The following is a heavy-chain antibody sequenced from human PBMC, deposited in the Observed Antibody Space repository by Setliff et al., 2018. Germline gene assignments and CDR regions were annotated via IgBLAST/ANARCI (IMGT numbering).Heavy chain of an antibody. CDR3: ARDQYTSGWYGPPESYFDC. J-gene: IGHJ4*01. Sequence: SETLSLTCAVSGAAISTYYWSWLRQPPGKGLEWIGYVSYGGNTKYNPSLGSRITMSVDTSKNQFSLKLSSVTAADTAVYYCARDQYTSGWYGPPESYFDCWGRGILVTVSS. D-gene: IGHD6-19*01. CDR2: VSYGGNT. CDR1: GAAISTYY. V-gene: IGHV4-59*01.